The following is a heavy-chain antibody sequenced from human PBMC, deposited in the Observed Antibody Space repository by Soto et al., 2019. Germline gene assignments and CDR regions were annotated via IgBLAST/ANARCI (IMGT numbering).Heavy chain of an antibody. CDR3: AREDYYDSSGYYNYYYGMDV. V-gene: IGHV3-21*01. CDR1: GFTFSSYS. Sequence: GGSLRFSCAAPGFTFSSYSMNWVRQAPGKGLEWVSSISSSSSYIYYADSVKGRFTISRDNAKNSLYLQMNSPRAEDTAVYYCAREDYYDSSGYYNYYYGMDVWGQGTTVTVSS. J-gene: IGHJ6*02. D-gene: IGHD3-22*01. CDR2: ISSSSSYI.